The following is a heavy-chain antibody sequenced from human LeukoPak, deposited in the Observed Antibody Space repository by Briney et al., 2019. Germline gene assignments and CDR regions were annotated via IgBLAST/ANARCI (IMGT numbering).Heavy chain of an antibody. CDR2: IYSGGST. CDR3: ARDWEYCTSGVCYTRDY. D-gene: IGHD2-8*01. V-gene: IGHV3-53*01. CDR1: GFTVSSNY. Sequence: PGGSLRLSCAASGFTVSSNYMSWVRQAPGKGLEWVSVIYSGGSTYYADSVKGRFTISRDNSKNTLYLQMNSLRAEDTAVYYCARDWEYCTSGVCYTRDYWGQGTLVTVSS. J-gene: IGHJ4*02.